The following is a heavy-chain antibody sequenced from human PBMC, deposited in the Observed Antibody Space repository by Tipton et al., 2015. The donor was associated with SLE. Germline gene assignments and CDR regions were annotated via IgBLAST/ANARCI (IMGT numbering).Heavy chain of an antibody. J-gene: IGHJ4*02. CDR1: GYTFTGYY. CDR3: ARARVTYGGDYDLMPGYCELDY. Sequence: QVQLVQSGAEVKKPGASVKVSCKASGYTFTGYYIHWVRQAPGQGLEWMGWINPNSGGTNSAQKFQGRVTMTRDTSISTAYMELSRLRSDDTGLYYCARARVTYGGDYDLMPGYCELDYWGQGTLVTVSS. V-gene: IGHV1-2*02. D-gene: IGHD3-9*01. CDR2: INPNSGGT.